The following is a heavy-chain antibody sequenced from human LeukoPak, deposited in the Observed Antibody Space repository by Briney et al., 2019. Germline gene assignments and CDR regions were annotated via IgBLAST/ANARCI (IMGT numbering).Heavy chain of an antibody. CDR2: IYHSGST. CDR1: GGSFSGYY. V-gene: IGHV4-34*01. Sequence: SETLSLTCAVYGGSFSGYYWSWIRQPPGKGLEGVGEIYHSGSTNYNPSLKSQVTISVDTSKNQFSLKLSSVTAADTAVYYCARATVTTGRRYCDLWGRGTLVTVSS. CDR3: ARATVTTGRRYCDL. J-gene: IGHJ2*01. D-gene: IGHD4-17*01.